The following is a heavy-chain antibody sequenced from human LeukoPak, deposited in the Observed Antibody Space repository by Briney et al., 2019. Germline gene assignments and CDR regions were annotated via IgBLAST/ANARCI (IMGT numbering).Heavy chain of an antibody. CDR3: AKGHREVLKYYYDSSGYYSGVDY. CDR1: GFTFSSYA. Sequence: GGSLRLSCAASGFTFSSYAMSWVRQAPGKGLEWVSAISGSGGSTYYADSVKGRFTISRDNSKNTLYLQMNSLRAEDTAVYYCAKGHREVLKYYYDSSGYYSGVDYWGQGTLVTVSS. D-gene: IGHD3-22*01. CDR2: ISGSGGST. J-gene: IGHJ4*02. V-gene: IGHV3-23*01.